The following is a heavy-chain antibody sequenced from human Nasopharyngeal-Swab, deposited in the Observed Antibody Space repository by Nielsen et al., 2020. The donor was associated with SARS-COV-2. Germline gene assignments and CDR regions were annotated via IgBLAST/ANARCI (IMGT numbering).Heavy chain of an antibody. CDR3: ARDGGYCSGGSCYPMIDY. D-gene: IGHD2-15*01. V-gene: IGHV3-33*01. CDR2: IWYDGSNK. Sequence: PGKGLEWVAVIWYDGSNKYYADSVKGRFTISRDNSKNTLYLQMNSLRAEDTAVYYCARDGGYCSGGSCYPMIDYWGQGTLVTVSS. J-gene: IGHJ4*02.